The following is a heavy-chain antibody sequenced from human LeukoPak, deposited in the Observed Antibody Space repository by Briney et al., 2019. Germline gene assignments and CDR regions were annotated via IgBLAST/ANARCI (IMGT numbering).Heavy chain of an antibody. CDR2: INSDGSST. CDR1: GFTFSSYW. D-gene: IGHD1-26*01. V-gene: IGHV3-74*01. J-gene: IGHJ4*02. Sequence: GGSLRLSCAASGFTFSSYWMHWVRQAPGKGLVWVSRINSDGSSTSYADSVKGRFTISRDNSKNSLYLQMKSLRAEDTALYYCARRGYHDYSGFDYWGQGTLVTVSS. CDR3: ARRGYHDYSGFDY.